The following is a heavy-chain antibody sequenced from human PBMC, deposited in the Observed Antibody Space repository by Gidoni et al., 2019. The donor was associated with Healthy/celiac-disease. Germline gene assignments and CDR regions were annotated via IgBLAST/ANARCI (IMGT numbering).Heavy chain of an antibody. Sequence: QLQLQESGPGLVKPSETLSLTCTVSGGSISSSSYYWGWIRQPPGKGLEWIGSIYYSGSTYYNPSLKSRVTISVDTSKNQFSLKLSSVTAADTAVYYCARQGRLNWGSWFDPWGQGTLVTVSS. D-gene: IGHD7-27*01. CDR3: ARQGRLNWGSWFDP. J-gene: IGHJ5*02. CDR1: GGSISSSSYY. CDR2: IYYSGST. V-gene: IGHV4-39*01.